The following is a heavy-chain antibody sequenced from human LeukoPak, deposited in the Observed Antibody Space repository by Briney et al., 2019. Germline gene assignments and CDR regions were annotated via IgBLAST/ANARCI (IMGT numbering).Heavy chain of an antibody. V-gene: IGHV3-30*03. CDR3: ARDHVLDY. CDR2: ISYDGSNK. Sequence: GGSLRLSCAASGFTFSSYGMHWVRQAPGKGLEWVAVISYDGSNKYYADSVKGRFTISRDNSKNTLYLQMNSLRAEDTAVYYCARDHVLDYWGQGTLVTVSS. CDR1: GFTFSSYG. J-gene: IGHJ4*02.